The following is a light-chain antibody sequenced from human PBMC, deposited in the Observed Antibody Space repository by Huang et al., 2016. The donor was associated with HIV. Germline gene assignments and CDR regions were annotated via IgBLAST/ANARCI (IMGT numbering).Light chain of an antibody. CDR3: QHYNKWPPA. Sequence: EVVLTQSPATLSVSPGERATLSCGASQSIDTNLAGYQQKPGHAPRLLIFGASTRATGIPAGFGGGVSGTEFTLTISSLQSEDFAIYYGQHYNKWPPAFGQGTKLEIK. J-gene: IGKJ2*01. CDR2: GAS. V-gene: IGKV3-15*01. CDR1: QSIDTN.